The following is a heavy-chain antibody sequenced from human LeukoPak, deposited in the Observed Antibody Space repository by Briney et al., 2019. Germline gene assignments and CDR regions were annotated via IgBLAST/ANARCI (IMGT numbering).Heavy chain of an antibody. CDR3: ARRARATGGGDYSDY. CDR2: IYYSGNT. CDR1: GGSISSYY. D-gene: IGHD2-15*01. J-gene: IGHJ4*02. V-gene: IGHV4-59*12. Sequence: SETLSLTCTVSGGSISSYYWTWIRQPPGKGLEWIGYIYYSGNTNYHPSLKTRVTISMDTSKSQFSLKLTSVTAADTAVYYCARRARATGGGDYSDYWGLGSLVTVSS.